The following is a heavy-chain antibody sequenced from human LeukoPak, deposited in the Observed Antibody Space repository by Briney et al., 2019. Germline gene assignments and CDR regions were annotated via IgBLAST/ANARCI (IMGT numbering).Heavy chain of an antibody. CDR3: ARDSGDYDYVWGSYRSTHYFDY. Sequence: ASVKVSCKASGYTFTSYGISWVRQAPGQGLEWMGWISAYNGNTNYAQKLQGRVTMSTDTSTSTAYMELRSLRSDDTAVYYCARDSGDYDYVWGSYRSTHYFDYWAREPWSPSPQ. D-gene: IGHD3-16*02. V-gene: IGHV1-18*01. J-gene: IGHJ4*02. CDR1: GYTFTSYG. CDR2: ISAYNGNT.